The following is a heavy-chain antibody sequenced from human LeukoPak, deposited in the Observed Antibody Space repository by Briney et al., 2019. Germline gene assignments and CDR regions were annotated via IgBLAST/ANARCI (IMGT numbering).Heavy chain of an antibody. D-gene: IGHD1-26*01. CDR1: GFTFSSYS. CDR2: ISSSSSYI. Sequence: GGSLRLSCAASGFTFSSYSMNWVRQAPGKGLEWVSSISSSSSYIYYADSVKGRFTISRDNSKNTLYLQMNSLRAEDTAVYYCAKVPARYSGSYLNYFDYWGQGTLVTVSS. CDR3: AKVPARYSGSYLNYFDY. J-gene: IGHJ4*02. V-gene: IGHV3-21*04.